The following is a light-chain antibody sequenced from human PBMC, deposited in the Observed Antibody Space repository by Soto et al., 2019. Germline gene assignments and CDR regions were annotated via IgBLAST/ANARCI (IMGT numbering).Light chain of an antibody. J-gene: IGKJ4*01. CDR1: QSVSKNY. CDR2: GAS. CDR3: QQYASSPLT. V-gene: IGKV3-20*01. Sequence: EIVLTQSPGTLSLSPGERGTLSCRASQSVSKNYLAWYQQKPGQAPRLLIYGASSRATGIPDRFSGSGSGTDVALTISRLEPEDFAVYSFQQYASSPLTFGGGTKVEIK.